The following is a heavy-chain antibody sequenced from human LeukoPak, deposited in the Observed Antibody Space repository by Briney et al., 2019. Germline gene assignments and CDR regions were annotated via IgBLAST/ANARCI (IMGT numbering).Heavy chain of an antibody. D-gene: IGHD4-23*01. V-gene: IGHV4-4*09. J-gene: IGHJ4*02. CDR2: IENSGTT. CDR1: GGSISSSFD. Sequence: SETLSLTCSISGGSISSSFDWSWIRQPPGKGLEWIGSIENSGTTNYNPSLKSRVTMSVDTSRKQFSLNLRSVPAADTAVYYFALSTRWYYFNYWGQGTPVTVSS. CDR3: ALSTRWYYFNY.